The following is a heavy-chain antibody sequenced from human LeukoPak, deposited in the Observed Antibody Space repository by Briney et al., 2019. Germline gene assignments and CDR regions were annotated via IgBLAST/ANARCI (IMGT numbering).Heavy chain of an antibody. J-gene: IGHJ4*02. Sequence: GQSRRLACAASGLTSSRNNMRWVRHAQGKGLEWVSSISSSSDYIYYADSVKGRFTISRDNAKNSLHLQMNSLRAEDTAVYYCARGFGYGEYFSAYWGQGTLVTVSS. CDR3: ARGFGYGEYFSAY. CDR2: ISSSSDYI. CDR1: GLTSSRNN. V-gene: IGHV3-21*01. D-gene: IGHD4-17*01.